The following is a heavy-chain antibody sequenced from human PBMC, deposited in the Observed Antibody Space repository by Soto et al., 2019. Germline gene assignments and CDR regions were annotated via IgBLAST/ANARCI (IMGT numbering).Heavy chain of an antibody. J-gene: IGHJ5*02. CDR3: ARSYYDSLGFTVGP. CDR2: IYYSGST. D-gene: IGHD3-22*01. Sequence: SETLSLTCTVSGGSISNYYWTWIRQPPGKGLEWIGYIYYSGSTNYNPSLAGRVTISVETSKNQFSMKMTSVTAADTAVYYCARSYYDSLGFTVGPWGQGTLVTVS. V-gene: IGHV4-59*08. CDR1: GGSISNYY.